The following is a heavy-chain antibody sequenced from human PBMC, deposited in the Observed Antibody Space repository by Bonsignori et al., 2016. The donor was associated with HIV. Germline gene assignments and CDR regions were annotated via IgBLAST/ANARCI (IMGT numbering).Heavy chain of an antibody. CDR3: AKNIGPDGSGSYGSDN. Sequence: VRQAPGKGLEWVSVIYSGVSSTYYADSVKGRFTISRDNSKNTLYLQMNSLRAEDTAVYYCAKNIGPDGSGSYGSDNWGQGTLVTVS. D-gene: IGHD3-10*01. CDR2: IYSGVSST. J-gene: IGHJ4*02. V-gene: IGHV3-23*03.